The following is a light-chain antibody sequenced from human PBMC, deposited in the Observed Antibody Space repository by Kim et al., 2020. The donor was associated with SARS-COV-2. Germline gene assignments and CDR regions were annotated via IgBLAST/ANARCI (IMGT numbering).Light chain of an antibody. J-gene: IGKJ1*01. CDR3: QQYNKRPRT. Sequence: ELVMTQSPATLSVSPGERATLSCRASQSVSSNLAWYQQKPGQAPRLLIYGASTRATGIPARFSGSGSGTEFTLSISSLQSEDFAVYYCQQYNKRPRTFGQGTKVDIK. V-gene: IGKV3-15*01. CDR2: GAS. CDR1: QSVSSN.